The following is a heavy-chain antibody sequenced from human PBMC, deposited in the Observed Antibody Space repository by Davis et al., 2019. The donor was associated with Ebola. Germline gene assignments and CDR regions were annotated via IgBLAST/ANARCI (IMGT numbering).Heavy chain of an antibody. Sequence: SETLSLTCTVSGGSISSYYWSWIRQPPGKGLEWIGYIYYSGSTYYNPSLKSRVTISVDTSKNQFSLKLSSVTAADTAVYYCARDKWLVRDTYYYYYGMDVWGQGTTVTVSS. CDR2: IYYSGST. D-gene: IGHD6-19*01. J-gene: IGHJ6*02. CDR1: GGSISSYY. V-gene: IGHV4-30-4*08. CDR3: ARDKWLVRDTYYYYYGMDV.